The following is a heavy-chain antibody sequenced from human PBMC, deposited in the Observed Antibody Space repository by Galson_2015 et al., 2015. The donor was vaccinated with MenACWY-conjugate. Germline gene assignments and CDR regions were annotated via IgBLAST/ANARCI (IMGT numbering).Heavy chain of an antibody. Sequence: AMVKPTQTLTLTCTFSGFSLRTSGVSVGWIRQPPGKALECLALIYWDDDKRYSPSLKRRLTITKDTSKNQVVLTMTNMDPVDTATYYCAPRNIVASIPTNWFDPWGLGTLVTVSS. CDR1: GFSLRTSGVS. CDR2: IYWDDDK. CDR3: APRNIVASIPTNWFDP. J-gene: IGHJ5*02. D-gene: IGHD5-12*01. V-gene: IGHV2-5*02.